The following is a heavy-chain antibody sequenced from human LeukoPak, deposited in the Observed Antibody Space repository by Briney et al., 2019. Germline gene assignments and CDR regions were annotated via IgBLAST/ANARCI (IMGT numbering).Heavy chain of an antibody. CDR1: GFTVSNTY. J-gene: IGHJ4*02. D-gene: IGHD1-26*01. Sequence: GGSLRLSCAASGFTVSNTYMSWVRQAPGKGLEWVSVIYSSGGTFYSESVKGRFTISRDYSKNTLYLQMNSLRVDDTAVYYCGRDLGGRSGYWGQGTLVTVSS. CDR3: GRDLGGRSGY. CDR2: IYSSGGT. V-gene: IGHV3-53*01.